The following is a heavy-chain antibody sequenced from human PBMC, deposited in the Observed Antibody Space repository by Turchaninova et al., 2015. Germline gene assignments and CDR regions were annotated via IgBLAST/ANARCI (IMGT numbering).Heavy chain of an antibody. Sequence: QVQLQESGPGLVNPSETLSPPCAVSGYSISSGSSRGWIRQPPGKGLEGIGRIYHSGSTYYTPSLKSRVTISVDTSKNQFSLKLSSVTAADTAVYYCARHSTGYDAEYFQHWGQGTLVTVSS. V-gene: IGHV4-38-2*01. CDR3: ARHSTGYDAEYFQH. CDR1: GYSISSGSS. CDR2: IYHSGST. D-gene: IGHD3-9*01. J-gene: IGHJ1*01.